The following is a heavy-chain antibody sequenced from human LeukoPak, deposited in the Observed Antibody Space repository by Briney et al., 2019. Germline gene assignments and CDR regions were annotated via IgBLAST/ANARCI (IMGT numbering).Heavy chain of an antibody. CDR3: ARDRRYCTGGTCYLDPYFDY. Sequence: PSETLFLTCSVSGGSISSYFWSWIRQPPGKGLEWIGYIYYSGNTDYNPSLKSRVTISVDTSKNQFSLKLNSVTAADTAVYYCARDRRYCTGGTCYLDPYFDYWGQGTLVIVPS. CDR2: IYYSGNT. V-gene: IGHV4-59*01. D-gene: IGHD2-15*01. J-gene: IGHJ4*02. CDR1: GGSISSYF.